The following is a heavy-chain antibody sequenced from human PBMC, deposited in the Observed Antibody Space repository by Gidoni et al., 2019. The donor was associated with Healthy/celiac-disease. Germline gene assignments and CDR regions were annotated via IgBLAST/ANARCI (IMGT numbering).Heavy chain of an antibody. J-gene: IGHJ4*02. CDR1: GGSFSGYY. CDR3: ARGQAGGSIAARSAGWIDY. Sequence: QVRLQQWGAGLLKPSEPLSLTCAVYGGSFSGYYWSWIRQPPGKGLKWIGEINHSGSTNYNPSLKSRVTISVDTSKNQFSLKLSSVTAADTAVYYCARGQAGGSIAARSAGWIDYWGQGTLVTVSS. V-gene: IGHV4-34*01. D-gene: IGHD6-6*01. CDR2: INHSGST.